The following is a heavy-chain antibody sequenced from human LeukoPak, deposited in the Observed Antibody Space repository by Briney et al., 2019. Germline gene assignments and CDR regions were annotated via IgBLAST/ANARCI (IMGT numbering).Heavy chain of an antibody. CDR2: INEYGSST. D-gene: IGHD5-18*01. CDR1: GFTFISYW. CDR3: ARDAPGNTALDY. Sequence: GSLRLSCAASGFTFISYWMHWVRQAPGKGLVWVSRINEYGSSTDFADSVKGRFTISRDNAKNTLYLQMNSLRAEDTAAYYCARDAPGNTALDYWGQGTLVTVSS. J-gene: IGHJ4*02. V-gene: IGHV3-74*01.